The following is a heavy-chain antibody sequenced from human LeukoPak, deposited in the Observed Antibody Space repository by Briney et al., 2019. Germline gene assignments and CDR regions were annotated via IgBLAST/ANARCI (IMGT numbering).Heavy chain of an antibody. CDR1: GFTVSDYY. J-gene: IGHJ1*01. CDR3: ARVHVALEYGDYNRFQS. D-gene: IGHD4-17*01. Sequence: GGSLRLSCAASGFTVSDYYMSGLRQAPGKGLEWVSTLYSGGNTYYAGSVMGRFTISRDSSKNTLYLQMNSLRAGDTAVYYCARVHVALEYGDYNRFQSWGQGTLVTVSS. V-gene: IGHV3-53*01. CDR2: LYSGGNT.